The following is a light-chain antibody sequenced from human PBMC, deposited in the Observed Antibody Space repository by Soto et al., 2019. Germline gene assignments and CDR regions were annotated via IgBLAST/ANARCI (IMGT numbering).Light chain of an antibody. CDR3: QQYNNWPRT. CDR2: GAS. J-gene: IGKJ1*01. V-gene: IGKV3-15*01. Sequence: EIVITQSPATLSVSPGERATLYCRASQSVSSNLAWYQQKPGQAPRLLIYGASTRATGIPARFSGSGSGTEFTLTISSLQSEDFAVYYCQQYNNWPRTFGQGTKVELK. CDR1: QSVSSN.